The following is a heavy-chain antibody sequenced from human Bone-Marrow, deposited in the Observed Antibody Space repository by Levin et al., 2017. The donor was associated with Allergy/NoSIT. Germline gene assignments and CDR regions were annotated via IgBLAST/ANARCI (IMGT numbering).Heavy chain of an antibody. CDR1: GFTFSTFA. V-gene: IGHV3-23*01. J-gene: IGHJ4*02. D-gene: IGHD6-19*01. Sequence: RSGGSLRLSCTASGFTFSTFAMSWVRQAPGKGLEWVSGISYSGENTFYADSVKGRFTISRDNSKNTLHLQMNSLRAEDTAIFYCAKARAVVGTADYWGQGTLVTVSS. CDR3: AKARAVVGTADY. CDR2: ISYSGENT.